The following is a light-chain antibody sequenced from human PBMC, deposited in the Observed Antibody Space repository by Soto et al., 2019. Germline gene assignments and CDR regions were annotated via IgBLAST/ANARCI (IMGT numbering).Light chain of an antibody. J-gene: IGKJ1*01. CDR3: QQYVDWPWT. Sequence: EVVMTQSAATLSVSPGDGATLSCRASQSVSRNLAWYQQKPGQAPRLLLSGASTRATGIPARFSGSGSGTEFTLRISSLQSEDFAVYYCQQYVDWPWTFGQGTKVEVK. CDR2: GAS. CDR1: QSVSRN. V-gene: IGKV3-15*01.